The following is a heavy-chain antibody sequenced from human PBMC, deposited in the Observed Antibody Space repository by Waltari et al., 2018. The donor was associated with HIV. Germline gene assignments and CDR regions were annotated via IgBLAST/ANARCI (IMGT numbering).Heavy chain of an antibody. CDR1: GFTFSSSG. V-gene: IGHV3-33*01. Sequence: QVQLVESGGGVVQPGRSLRLSCAASGFTFSSSGMHWVRQAPGKGLEWVVVIWYDGSNKYYADSVKGRFTISRDNSKNTLYLQMNSLRAEDTAVYYCVSSTNSWPFDYWGQGTLVTVSS. J-gene: IGHJ4*02. CDR3: VSSTNSWPFDY. CDR2: IWYDGSNK. D-gene: IGHD6-13*01.